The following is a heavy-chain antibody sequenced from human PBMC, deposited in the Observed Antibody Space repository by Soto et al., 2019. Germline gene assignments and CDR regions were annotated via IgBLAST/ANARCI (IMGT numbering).Heavy chain of an antibody. Sequence: PSETLSLTCTVSGGSISNSYWSWIRQSPEKGLEWIGYIYSSGSTNYNPSLNSRVTISVDTSKNQFSLKVSSVTAADTAVYYCARLGGYCTITSCYGYYGMDVWGQGTTVTVSS. V-gene: IGHV4-59*08. CDR3: ARLGGYCTITSCYGYYGMDV. CDR2: IYSSGST. J-gene: IGHJ6*02. D-gene: IGHD2-2*01. CDR1: GGSISNSY.